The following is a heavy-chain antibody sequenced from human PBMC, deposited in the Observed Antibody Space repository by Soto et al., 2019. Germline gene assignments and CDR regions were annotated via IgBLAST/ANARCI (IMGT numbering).Heavy chain of an antibody. Sequence: ASVKVSCKASGYTFTSYAMHWVRQAPGQRLEWMGWINAGNGNTKYSQKFQGRVTITRDTSASTAYMELSSLRAEDTAVYYCARADTTYGSGYSYFDPWGQGTQVTVSS. CDR1: GYTFTSYA. V-gene: IGHV1-3*01. CDR2: INAGNGNT. CDR3: ARADTTYGSGYSYFDP. D-gene: IGHD3-10*01. J-gene: IGHJ5*02.